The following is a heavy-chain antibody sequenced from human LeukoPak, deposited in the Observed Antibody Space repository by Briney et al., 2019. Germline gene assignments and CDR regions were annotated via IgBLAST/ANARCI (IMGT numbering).Heavy chain of an antibody. CDR1: GYTFTGYY. CDR2: INPNSGGT. Sequence: GASVKVSCKASGYTFTGYYMHWVRQAPGQGLEWMGWINPNSGGTNYAQKFQGRVTMTRDTSISTAYMELSRLRSDDTAVYYCARSRRRITIFGVVGSPRSQDDAFDIWGQGTMVTVSS. D-gene: IGHD3-3*01. J-gene: IGHJ3*02. CDR3: ARSRRRITIFGVVGSPRSQDDAFDI. V-gene: IGHV1-2*02.